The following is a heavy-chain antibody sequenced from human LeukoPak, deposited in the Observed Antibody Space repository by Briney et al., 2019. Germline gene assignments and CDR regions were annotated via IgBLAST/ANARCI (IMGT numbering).Heavy chain of an antibody. CDR1: GFTFSSYS. V-gene: IGHV3-21*04. J-gene: IGHJ4*02. CDR3: AKDLTGIAAAGSPFDY. Sequence: GGSLRLSCAASGFTFSSYSMNWVRQAPGKGLEWVSSISSSSSYIYYADSVKGRFTISRDNAKNTLYLQMNSLRAEDTAVYYCAKDLTGIAAAGSPFDYWGQGTLVTVSS. CDR2: ISSSSSYI. D-gene: IGHD6-13*01.